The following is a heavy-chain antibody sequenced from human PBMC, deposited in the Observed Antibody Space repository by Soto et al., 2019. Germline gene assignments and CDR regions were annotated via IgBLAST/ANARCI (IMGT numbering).Heavy chain of an antibody. Sequence: QVQLVESGGGVVQPGRSLRLSCAASGFTFSSYGMHWVRQAPGKGLEWVAVISYDGSNKYYADSVKGRFTISRDNSKNTLYLQMNSLRAEDTAVYYCAKDLLGPGRAYGMDVSGQGTTVTVSS. CDR2: ISYDGSNK. CDR3: AKDLLGPGRAYGMDV. V-gene: IGHV3-30*18. CDR1: GFTFSSYG. J-gene: IGHJ6*02. D-gene: IGHD7-27*01.